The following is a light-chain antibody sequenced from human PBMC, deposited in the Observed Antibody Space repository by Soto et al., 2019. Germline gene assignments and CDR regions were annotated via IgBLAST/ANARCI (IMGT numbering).Light chain of an antibody. CDR1: RSFASSY. CDR3: QQYGSSPPIT. Sequence: EIVLSQSPATLSSFPGDRVTLSCRASRSFASSYLAWYQHKPGQAPRLLIYGASSRATGIPDRFSGSGSGTDFTLTISRLEPEDFAVYYCQQYGSSPPITFGQGTRLEIK. CDR2: GAS. V-gene: IGKV3-20*01. J-gene: IGKJ5*01.